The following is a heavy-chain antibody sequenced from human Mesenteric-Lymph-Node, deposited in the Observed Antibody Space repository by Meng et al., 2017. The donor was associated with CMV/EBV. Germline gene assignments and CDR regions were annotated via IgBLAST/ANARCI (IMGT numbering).Heavy chain of an antibody. CDR3: ARSSSIAARFGWFDP. J-gene: IGHJ5*02. D-gene: IGHD6-6*01. V-gene: IGHV3-23*01. CDR1: GFTFSSYA. Sequence: GESLKISCAASGFTFSSYAMSWVRQAPGKGLEWVSAISGSGGSTYYADSVKGRFTISRDNSKNTLYLQMNSLRAEDTAVYYCARSSSIAARFGWFDPWGQGTLVTVSS. CDR2: ISGSGGST.